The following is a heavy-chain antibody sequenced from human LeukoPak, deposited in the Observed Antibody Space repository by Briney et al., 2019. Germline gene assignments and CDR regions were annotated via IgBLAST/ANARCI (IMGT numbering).Heavy chain of an antibody. Sequence: GGSLRLSCAVSGFSVSGYWMTWVRQAPGKGLEWVANIKQDGSEKSYVDSVKGRFTISRDNAENSLFLQMNSLRVEDTAVYYCAREWQGGIAAAGTRIEGDYWGQGTLVAVSS. CDR1: GFSVSGYW. J-gene: IGHJ4*02. V-gene: IGHV3-7*01. D-gene: IGHD6-13*01. CDR3: AREWQGGIAAAGTRIEGDY. CDR2: IKQDGSEK.